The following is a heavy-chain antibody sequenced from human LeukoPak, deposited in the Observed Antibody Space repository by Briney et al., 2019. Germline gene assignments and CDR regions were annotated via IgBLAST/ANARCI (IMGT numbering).Heavy chain of an antibody. Sequence: ASVKLSCKASGSTFTSYGISWVRQAPGQGLEWMGWISAYNGNTNYAQKLQGRVAMTTDTSTSTAYMELRSLRSDDTAVYYYARVNYYDSSGYYGHYYYYYYMDVLGEGSTVTVSS. J-gene: IGHJ6*03. D-gene: IGHD3-22*01. CDR2: ISAYNGNT. CDR3: ARVNYYDSSGYYGHYYYYYYMDV. V-gene: IGHV1-18*01. CDR1: GSTFTSYG.